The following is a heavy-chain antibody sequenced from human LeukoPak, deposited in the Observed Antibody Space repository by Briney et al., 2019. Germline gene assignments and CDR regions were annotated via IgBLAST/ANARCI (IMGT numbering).Heavy chain of an antibody. Sequence: GGSLRLSCAASGFTFSSYGMHWVRQAPGKGLEWVAVISYDGSNKYYADSVKGRFTISRDNSKNTLFLQMNSLRAEDTAVYYCARDSTDYTVVAHGSFFDYWGQGTLVTVSS. CDR1: GFTFSSYG. CDR3: ARDSTDYTVVAHGSFFDY. V-gene: IGHV3-30*03. J-gene: IGHJ4*02. D-gene: IGHD4-23*01. CDR2: ISYDGSNK.